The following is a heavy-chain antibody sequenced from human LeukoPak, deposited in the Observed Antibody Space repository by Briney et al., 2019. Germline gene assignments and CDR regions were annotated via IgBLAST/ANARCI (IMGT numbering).Heavy chain of an antibody. V-gene: IGHV5-51*01. D-gene: IGHD3-10*01. CDR2: IYPGDSDT. CDR1: GYSFPSYW. Sequence: GESLKISCKGSGYSFPSYWIGWVRQMPGKGLEWMGIIYPGDSDTRYGPSFQGQVTISADKSISTAYLQWSSLKASDTAMYYCARLAYYGSGSYSYYYMDVWGKGTTVTISS. CDR3: ARLAYYGSGSYSYYYMDV. J-gene: IGHJ6*03.